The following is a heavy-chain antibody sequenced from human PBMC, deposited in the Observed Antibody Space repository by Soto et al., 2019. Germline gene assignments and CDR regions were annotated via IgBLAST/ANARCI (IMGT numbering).Heavy chain of an antibody. CDR2: VNHDGST. Sequence: SETLSLTCAVYGGSFSGYYWSWIRQPPGKGLEWIGEVNHDGSTNYNPSLKSRVTISVDTSKNQLSLKLSSVTAADTAMYYCVRHYFDSSTFDYWGQGTLVTVSS. CDR3: VRHYFDSSTFDY. J-gene: IGHJ4*02. D-gene: IGHD3-22*01. V-gene: IGHV4-34*01. CDR1: GGSFSGYY.